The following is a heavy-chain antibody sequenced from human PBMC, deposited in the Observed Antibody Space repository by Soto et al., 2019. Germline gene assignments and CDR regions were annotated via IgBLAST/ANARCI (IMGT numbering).Heavy chain of an antibody. V-gene: IGHV4-30-4*01. CDR1: GGSISNNHYY. CDR3: ARGVSSDKVDS. CDR2: IFDSGST. D-gene: IGHD2-15*01. J-gene: IGHJ4*02. Sequence: QVQLQESGPGLVKPSQTLSLACTVSGGSISNNHYYWSWIRQPPGKGLEWIGHIFDSGSTFNNPSLNSRVAISMDTSKNQFSLKLSSVTAADTAVYYCARGVSSDKVDSWRQGTLVTVSS.